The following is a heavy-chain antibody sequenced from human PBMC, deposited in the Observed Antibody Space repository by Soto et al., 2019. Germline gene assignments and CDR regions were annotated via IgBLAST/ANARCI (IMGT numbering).Heavy chain of an antibody. D-gene: IGHD7-27*01. Sequence: SETLSLTCTVSGGSISSGGYYWSWIRQHPGKGLEWIGYIYYSATTYYNPSFESRVAISVDTSKSQFSLNVTSVTAADTAVYFCARGRYCLTGRCFPNWFDSWGQGALVTVSS. CDR3: ARGRYCLTGRCFPNWFDS. CDR1: GGSISSGGYY. CDR2: IYYSATT. J-gene: IGHJ5*01. V-gene: IGHV4-30-4*08.